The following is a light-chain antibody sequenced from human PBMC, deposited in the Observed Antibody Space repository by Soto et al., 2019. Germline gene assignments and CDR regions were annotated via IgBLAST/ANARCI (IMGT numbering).Light chain of an antibody. Sequence: QSALTQPPSASGSPGQSVTISCSGTSRDVGSYNSVSWYQHHPGKAPKLIIYEVFRRPSGVPGRFSASKSANTASLTVSGLQAEDEADYYCSSYAGGGNYVFGTGTKLTVL. CDR3: SSYAGGGNYV. V-gene: IGLV2-8*01. CDR2: EVF. J-gene: IGLJ1*01. CDR1: SRDVGSYNS.